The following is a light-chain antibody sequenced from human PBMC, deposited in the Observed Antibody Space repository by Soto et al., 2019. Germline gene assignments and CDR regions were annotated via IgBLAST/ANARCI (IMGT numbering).Light chain of an antibody. Sequence: EIVLTQSPGTLSLSPGERATLSCKASQSVSSNFFAWYQRKPGQAPRLLIYGXSYRATDSPYRFSGSGSGTDFXXTXXXXXPXDFAVYYCQQYGTSPPTFGQGTKVEI. CDR3: QQYGTSPPT. J-gene: IGKJ1*01. CDR2: GXS. V-gene: IGKV3-20*01. CDR1: QSVSSNF.